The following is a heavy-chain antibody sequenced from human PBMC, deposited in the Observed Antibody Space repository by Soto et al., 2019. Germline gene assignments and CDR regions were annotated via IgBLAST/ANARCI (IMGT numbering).Heavy chain of an antibody. J-gene: IGHJ4*02. CDR3: AKIYSTLSEYYFDY. Sequence: GGSQRLSCAASGFPFSSYCMHWVRQAPGKGLEWVSAISKGAGSTYYADSVKGRFTISRDNSKNTLYLQMNNLTAEDTAGYYCAKIYSTLSEYYFDYWGQGALVTVSS. V-gene: IGHV3-23*01. CDR2: ISKGAGST. D-gene: IGHD4-4*01. CDR1: GFPFSSYC.